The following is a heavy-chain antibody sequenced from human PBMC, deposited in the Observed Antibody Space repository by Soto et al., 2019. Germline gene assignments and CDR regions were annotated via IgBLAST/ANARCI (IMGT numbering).Heavy chain of an antibody. D-gene: IGHD2-15*01. V-gene: IGHV3-30*18. CDR3: AKVHCSGGSCSNENYYYYGMDV. Sequence: GGSLRLSCAASGFTFSSYGMHWVRQAPGKGLEWVAVISYDGSNKYYADSVKGRFTISRDNSKNTLYLQMNSLRAEDTAVYYCAKVHCSGGSCSNENYYYYGMDVWGQGTTVTVSS. J-gene: IGHJ6*02. CDR1: GFTFSSYG. CDR2: ISYDGSNK.